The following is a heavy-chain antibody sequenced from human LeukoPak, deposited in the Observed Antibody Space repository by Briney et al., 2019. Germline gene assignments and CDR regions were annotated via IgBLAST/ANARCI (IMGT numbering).Heavy chain of an antibody. J-gene: IGHJ5*02. CDR2: IYTIGRL. V-gene: IGHV4-4*07. D-gene: IGHD6-6*01. CDR1: GHSITGYY. Sequence: KTSETLSLTCTVSGHSITGYYWSWVRQPAGKGLEWVGRIYTIGRLNYNPSLESRVTMSVDTSKNQFSLKLNSVTAADTAVYYCARDSSGSTSSLPGTNWFNPWGQGTLVTVSS. CDR3: ARDSSGSTSSLPGTNWFNP.